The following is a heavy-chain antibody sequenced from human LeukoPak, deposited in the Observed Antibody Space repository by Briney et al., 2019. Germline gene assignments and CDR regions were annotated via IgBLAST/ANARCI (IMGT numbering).Heavy chain of an antibody. J-gene: IGHJ4*02. Sequence: GGSLRLSCAASGFTFSNAWMNWVRQAPGKGLEWVGRIKSKTDGGTADYAAPVKGRFTISRDDSKNTLYLQMNSLKTEDTAVYYCTTDQLDTAMVFYWGQGTLVTVSS. CDR2: IKSKTDGGTA. CDR3: TTDQLDTAMVFY. CDR1: GFTFSNAW. V-gene: IGHV3-15*07. D-gene: IGHD5-18*01.